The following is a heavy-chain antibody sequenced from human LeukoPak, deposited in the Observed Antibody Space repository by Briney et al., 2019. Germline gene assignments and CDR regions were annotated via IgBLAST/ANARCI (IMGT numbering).Heavy chain of an antibody. CDR3: ATADVLLWFGELLPRGAFDI. J-gene: IGHJ3*02. D-gene: IGHD3-10*01. Sequence: GASVKVSCKASGYTFTGYYMHWVRQAPGQGLEWMGWINPNSGNTGYAQKFQGRVTMTRNTSISTAYMELSSLRSEDTAVYYCATADVLLWFGELLPRGAFDIWGQGTMVTVSS. CDR1: GYTFTGYY. V-gene: IGHV1-8*02. CDR2: INPNSGNT.